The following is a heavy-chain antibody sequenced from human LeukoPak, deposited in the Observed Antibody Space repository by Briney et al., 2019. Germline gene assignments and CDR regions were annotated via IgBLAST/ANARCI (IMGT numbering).Heavy chain of an antibody. Sequence: PSETLSLTCTVSGGSISSYYWSWVRQPPGKGLEWIGYLYDGGSTYYNPSLKSRVTISVDTSKNQFSLKLSSVTAADTAVYYCARDDSSGYYPSTYYFDYWGQGTLVTVSS. J-gene: IGHJ4*02. CDR2: LYDGGST. D-gene: IGHD3-22*01. CDR1: GGSISSYY. CDR3: ARDDSSGYYPSTYYFDY. V-gene: IGHV4-59*12.